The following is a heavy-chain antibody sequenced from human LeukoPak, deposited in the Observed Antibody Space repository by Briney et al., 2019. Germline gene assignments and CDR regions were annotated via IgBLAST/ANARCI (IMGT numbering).Heavy chain of an antibody. J-gene: IGHJ6*02. Sequence: SETLSLTCAVSGGSFSGYYWSWIRQPPGKGLEWIGEINHSGSTNYNPSLKSRVTISVDTSKNQFSLKLRSVTAADTAVYYCARGSYCSSPTCREFYYCYGMDVWGQGTTVTVSS. D-gene: IGHD2-2*01. CDR1: GGSFSGYY. V-gene: IGHV4-34*01. CDR3: ARGSYCSSPTCREFYYCYGMDV. CDR2: INHSGST.